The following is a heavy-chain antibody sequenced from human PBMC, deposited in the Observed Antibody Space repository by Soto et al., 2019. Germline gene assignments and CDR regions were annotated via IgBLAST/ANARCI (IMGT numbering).Heavy chain of an antibody. V-gene: IGHV4-39*01. CDR3: VRPISYVEGLYYFDD. CDR2: IYYSGST. CDR1: GGSISSSSYY. Sequence: SETLSLTCTVSGGSISSSSYYWGWIRQPPGKGLEWIGSIYYSGSTYYNPSLKSRVTISVDTSKNQFSLKLSSVTAADTAVYYCVRPISYVEGLYYFDDWGQGTLVTVSS. J-gene: IGHJ4*02. D-gene: IGHD3-16*01.